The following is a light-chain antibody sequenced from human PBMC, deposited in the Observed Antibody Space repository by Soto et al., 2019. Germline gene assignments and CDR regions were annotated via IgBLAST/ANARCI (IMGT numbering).Light chain of an antibody. CDR2: DVS. CDR1: SSDVGDYNY. CDR3: SSYTSSSTRV. Sequence: QSALTQPASVSVSPGQSITISCTGTSSDVGDYNYVSWYQQHPGKAPKLVIFDVSDRPSGVSNRFSGSKSGNTASLTISGLQAEDEADYYCSSYTSSSTRVFGTGTKLTVL. J-gene: IGLJ1*01. V-gene: IGLV2-14*01.